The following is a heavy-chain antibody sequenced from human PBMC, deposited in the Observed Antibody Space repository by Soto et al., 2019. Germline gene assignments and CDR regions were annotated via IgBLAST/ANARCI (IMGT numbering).Heavy chain of an antibody. CDR2: ISGSGGST. Sequence: PGGSLRLSCAASGFTFSSYAMSWVRQAPGKGLEWVSAISGSGGSTYYADSVKGRFTISRDNSKNTLYLQMNSLRAEDTAVYYCGRCTSTSCHSGSDYWGQGTLVTVSS. V-gene: IGHV3-23*01. J-gene: IGHJ4*02. CDR1: GFTFSSYA. CDR3: GRCTSTSCHSGSDY. D-gene: IGHD2-2*01.